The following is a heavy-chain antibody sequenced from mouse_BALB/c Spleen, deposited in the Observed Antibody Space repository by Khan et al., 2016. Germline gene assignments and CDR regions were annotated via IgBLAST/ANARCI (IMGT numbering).Heavy chain of an antibody. V-gene: IGHV14-3*02. Sequence: VQLKQSGAELVKPGASVKLSCTASGFNIKDTYMHWVKQRPEQGLEWIGRIDPANGNTKYDPKFQGKATITADTSSNTAYLQLSSLTSEDTAVYYCASTDYYDSVGYYFDYWGQGTTLTVSS. J-gene: IGHJ2*01. CDR1: GFNIKDTY. CDR2: IDPANGNT. D-gene: IGHD1-1*01. CDR3: ASTDYYDSVGYYFDY.